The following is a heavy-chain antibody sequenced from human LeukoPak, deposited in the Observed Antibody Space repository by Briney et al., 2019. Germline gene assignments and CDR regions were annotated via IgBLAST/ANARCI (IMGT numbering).Heavy chain of an antibody. D-gene: IGHD4-17*01. CDR2: IIPIFGTA. J-gene: IGHJ4*02. Sequence: SVKVSCKASGCTFSSYAISWVRQAPGQGLEWMGGIIPIFGTANYAQKFQGRVTITTDESTSTAYMELSSLRSEDTAVYYCARGLLTVTYLYFDYWGQGTLVTVSS. V-gene: IGHV1-69*05. CDR3: ARGLLTVTYLYFDY. CDR1: GCTFSSYA.